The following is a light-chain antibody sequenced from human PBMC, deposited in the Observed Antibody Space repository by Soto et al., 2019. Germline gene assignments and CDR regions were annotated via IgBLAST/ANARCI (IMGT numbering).Light chain of an antibody. Sequence: QPVLTQPPSASGTPGQRVTISCSGSRSNIGNNAVTWYQQFPGTAHKLLIYNNNQRPSGVPDRFSGSKSGTSASLAISGLQSEDEADYYCATWDDSLNARGVFGGGTKLTVL. V-gene: IGLV1-44*01. J-gene: IGLJ3*02. CDR1: RSNIGNNA. CDR3: ATWDDSLNARGV. CDR2: NNN.